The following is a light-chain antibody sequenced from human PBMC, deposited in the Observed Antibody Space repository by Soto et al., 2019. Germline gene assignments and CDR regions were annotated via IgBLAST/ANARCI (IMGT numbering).Light chain of an antibody. CDR3: QQSYSTPIT. CDR1: QSISSW. Sequence: DIQMTQSPSTLSASVGDRVTIPCRASQSISSWLAWYQQKPGTAPKLLIYDASSLESGVPSRFSGSGSGTEFTLTISSLQPEDFATYYCQQSYSTPITFGQGTRLEIK. J-gene: IGKJ5*01. V-gene: IGKV1-5*01. CDR2: DAS.